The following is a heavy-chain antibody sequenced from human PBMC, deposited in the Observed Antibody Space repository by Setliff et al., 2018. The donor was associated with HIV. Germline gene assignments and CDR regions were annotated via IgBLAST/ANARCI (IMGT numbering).Heavy chain of an antibody. CDR2: IMALFQRT. D-gene: IGHD6-13*01. J-gene: IGHJ4*02. Sequence: SVKVSCKVSGDTFRNYAINWVRLAPGQGLEWMGEIMALFQRTQYAQKFQGRVTFTTDESTSTAYMELRSLRSDDTAIFYCSRGRMAAAGMFIPRALDYWGQGTLVTVSS. CDR3: SRGRMAAAGMFIPRALDY. V-gene: IGHV1-69*05. CDR1: GDTFRNYA.